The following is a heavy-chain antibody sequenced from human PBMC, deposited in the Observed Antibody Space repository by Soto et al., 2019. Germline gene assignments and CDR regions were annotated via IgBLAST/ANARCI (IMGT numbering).Heavy chain of an antibody. J-gene: IGHJ5*02. CDR3: AKDRDYGDYDDIFGWFDP. CDR1: GFTFSSYA. Sequence: EVQLLESGGGLIQPGGSLRLSCAASGFTFSSYAMTWVRQAPGQGLDWVSTISANGGSTYYADSVKGRFTISRDNSMHTLYLQMNSLRAEDTAVYYCAKDRDYGDYDDIFGWFDPWGQGTLVTVSS. V-gene: IGHV3-23*01. CDR2: ISANGGST. D-gene: IGHD4-17*01.